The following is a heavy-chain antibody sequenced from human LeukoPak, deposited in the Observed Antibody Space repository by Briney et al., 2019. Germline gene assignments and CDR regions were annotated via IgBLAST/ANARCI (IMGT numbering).Heavy chain of an antibody. CDR3: ARFIGSGWYGNWFDP. CDR1: GGSFSGYY. J-gene: IGHJ5*02. V-gene: IGHV4-34*01. D-gene: IGHD6-19*01. CDR2: INHSGST. Sequence: EPSETLSLTCAVYGGSFSGYYWSWIRQPPGKGLEWIGEINHSGSTNYNPSLKSRVTISVDTSKNQFSLKLSSVTAADTAVYYCARFIGSGWYGNWFDPSGQGTLATVSS.